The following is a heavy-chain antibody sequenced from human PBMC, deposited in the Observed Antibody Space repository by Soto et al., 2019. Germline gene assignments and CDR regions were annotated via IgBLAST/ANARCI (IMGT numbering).Heavy chain of an antibody. CDR2: ISTTSGNT. Sequence: GASVKVSCKTSGYTFSIYSINGVRQAPGQGLEWMAWISTTSGNTHYAERVQGSVTVTLDKSARTAFVEMWGLTSDDTAVYFCARDNGYYDFWGQGTLVTVSS. CDR3: ARDNGYYDF. CDR1: GYTFSIYS. D-gene: IGHD2-8*01. J-gene: IGHJ4*02. V-gene: IGHV1-18*01.